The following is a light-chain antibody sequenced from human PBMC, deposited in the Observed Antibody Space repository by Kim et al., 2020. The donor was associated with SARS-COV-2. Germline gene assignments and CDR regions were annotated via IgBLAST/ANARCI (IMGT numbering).Light chain of an antibody. CDR1: SSDVGGYNY. V-gene: IGLV2-11*01. CDR2: DVS. Sequence: PGQSVTISCTGPSSDVGGYNYVSWYQQHPGKAPKLMIYDVSKRPSGVPDRFSGSKSGNTASLTVSGLQADDEADYYCCSYAGGSSVFGTGTKVTVL. J-gene: IGLJ1*01. CDR3: CSYAGGSSV.